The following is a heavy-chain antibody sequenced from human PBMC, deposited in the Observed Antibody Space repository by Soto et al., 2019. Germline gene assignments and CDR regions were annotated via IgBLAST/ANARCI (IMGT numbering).Heavy chain of an antibody. Sequence: VASVKVSCKASGYTFTSYGISWVRQAPGQGLEWMGWISAYNGNTNYAQKLQGRVTMTTDTSTSTAYMGLRSLRSDDTAVYYCARVDYGDYGAYYYYGMDVWGQGATVTVSS. CDR2: ISAYNGNT. CDR1: GYTFTSYG. D-gene: IGHD4-17*01. CDR3: ARVDYGDYGAYYYYGMDV. J-gene: IGHJ6*02. V-gene: IGHV1-18*04.